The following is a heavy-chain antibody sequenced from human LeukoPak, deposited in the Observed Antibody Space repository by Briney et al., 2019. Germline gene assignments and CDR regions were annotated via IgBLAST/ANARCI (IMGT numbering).Heavy chain of an antibody. CDR2: IYYSGST. J-gene: IGHJ4*02. CDR3: ARIVPYNYGYVDY. D-gene: IGHD5-18*01. CDR1: GGSISNYL. Sequence: PSETLSLTCTVSGGSISNYLWSWIRQPPGKGLEWIGYIYYSGSTNYNPSLRSRVTISVDTSKNQLSLKLSSVTAADTAVYYCARIVPYNYGYVDYWGQGTLVTVSS. V-gene: IGHV4-59*01.